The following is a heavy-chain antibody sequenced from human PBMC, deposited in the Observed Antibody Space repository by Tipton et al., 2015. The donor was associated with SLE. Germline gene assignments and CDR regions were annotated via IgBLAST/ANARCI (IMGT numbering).Heavy chain of an antibody. CDR1: GYTFTSYY. D-gene: IGHD5-24*01. CDR3: ARPQFRNTPYGMDV. V-gene: IGHV1-18*04. Sequence: QLVQSGAEVKKPGASVKVSCKASGYTFTSYYMHWVRQAPGQGLEWMGWISAYNGNTNYAQKLQGRVTMTTDTSTSTAYMELRSLRSDDTAVYYCARPQFRNTPYGMDVWGQGTTVAVSS. CDR2: ISAYNGNT. J-gene: IGHJ6*02.